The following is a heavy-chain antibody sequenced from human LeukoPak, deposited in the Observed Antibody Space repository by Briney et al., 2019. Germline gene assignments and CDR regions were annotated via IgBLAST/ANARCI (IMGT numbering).Heavy chain of an antibody. Sequence: MSSETLSLTCAVYGGSFSGYYWSWIRQPPGKGLEWIGEINHSGSTNYNPSLKSRVTISVDTSKNQFSLKLSSVTAADTAVYYCARSPLGPFDYWGQGTLVTVSS. V-gene: IGHV4-34*01. CDR2: INHSGST. D-gene: IGHD7-27*01. J-gene: IGHJ4*02. CDR1: GGSFSGYY. CDR3: ARSPLGPFDY.